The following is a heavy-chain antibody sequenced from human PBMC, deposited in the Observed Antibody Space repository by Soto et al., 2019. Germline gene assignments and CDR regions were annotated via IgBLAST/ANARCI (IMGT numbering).Heavy chain of an antibody. Sequence: PGESLKISCKGSGYRFTNFYIGLVLQMPGKGLEWMGIIYPGDSDTRYSPSFQGQVTISADKSISTAYLQWSSLKASDTAMYYCARHQLPTRLVYYYGMDVWGQGTTVTVSS. J-gene: IGHJ6*02. CDR2: IYPGDSDT. D-gene: IGHD2-2*01. V-gene: IGHV5-51*01. CDR3: ARHQLPTRLVYYYGMDV. CDR1: GYRFTNFY.